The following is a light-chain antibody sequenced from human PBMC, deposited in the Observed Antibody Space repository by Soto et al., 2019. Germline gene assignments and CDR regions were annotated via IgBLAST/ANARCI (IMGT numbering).Light chain of an antibody. CDR2: DAS. CDR3: QQRSNWPIT. J-gene: IGKJ5*01. Sequence: SQSPATLSVSTGERATLSCRASQSVSTNLAWYQQKPGQAPRLLIYDASNRATGIPARFSGSGSGTDFTLTISSLEPEDFAVYYCQQRSNWPITFCQGARLE. V-gene: IGKV3-11*01. CDR1: QSVSTN.